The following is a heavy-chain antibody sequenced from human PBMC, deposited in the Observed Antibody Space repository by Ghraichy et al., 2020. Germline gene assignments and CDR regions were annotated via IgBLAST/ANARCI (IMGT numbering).Heavy chain of an antibody. D-gene: IGHD3-22*01. CDR1: GFTFPTYN. Sequence: GGSPRLSCAASGFTFPTYNMNWVRQAPGKGLEWISSISTSSDNRYYADSVKGRFTISRDDAKYSLYLLMNGLRVEDTAIYYCASMNSRGYYSRRYYYGMAVWGQGTAVTVSS. CDR3: ASMNSRGYYSRRYYYGMAV. CDR2: ISTSSDNR. J-gene: IGHJ6*02. V-gene: IGHV3-21*01.